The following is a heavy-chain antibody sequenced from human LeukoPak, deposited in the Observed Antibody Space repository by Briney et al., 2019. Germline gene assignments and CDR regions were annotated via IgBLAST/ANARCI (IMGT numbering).Heavy chain of an antibody. V-gene: IGHV4-34*01. CDR2: INHSGST. CDR3: AKRSRRLTLVRGVPREDV. J-gene: IGHJ6*02. D-gene: IGHD3-10*01. Sequence: SETLSPTCAVYGGSFSGYYWSWIRQPPGKGLEWIGEINHSGSTNYNPSLKSRVTISVDTSKNQFSLKLSSVTAADTAVYYCAKRSRRLTLVRGVPREDVWGQGTTVTVSS. CDR1: GGSFSGYY.